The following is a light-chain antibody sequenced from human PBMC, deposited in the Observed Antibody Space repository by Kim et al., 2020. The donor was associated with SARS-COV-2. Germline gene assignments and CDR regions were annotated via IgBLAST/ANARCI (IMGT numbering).Light chain of an antibody. CDR1: SSNIAKNY. V-gene: IGLV1-51*01. CDR3: ATWDSSLSAGV. J-gene: IGLJ3*02. CDR2: DNY. Sequence: GQKVTISCSGSSSNIAKNYVSWYQQLPGTAPKLLIYDNYERPSGIPDRFSASKSGTSATLDITGLQTGDEADYYCATWDSSLSAGVFGGGTQLTVL.